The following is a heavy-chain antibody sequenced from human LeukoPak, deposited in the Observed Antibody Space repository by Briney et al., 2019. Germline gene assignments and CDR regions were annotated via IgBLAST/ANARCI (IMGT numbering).Heavy chain of an antibody. V-gene: IGHV3-74*01. CDR1: GFTFSTYW. Sequence: PGGSLRLSCAPSGFTFSTYWMHWVRQAPGKGLVWVARIKGDGSSTIYADSVKGRFTISRDNSKNTLYLQTSSLRVEDTAVYYCARASTTVPNLLDHWGRGTLVTVSS. CDR3: ARASTTVPNLLDH. CDR2: IKGDGSST. J-gene: IGHJ4*02. D-gene: IGHD4-17*01.